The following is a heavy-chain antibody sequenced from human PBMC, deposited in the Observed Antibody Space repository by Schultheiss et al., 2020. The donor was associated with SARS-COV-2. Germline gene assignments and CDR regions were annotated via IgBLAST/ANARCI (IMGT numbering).Heavy chain of an antibody. CDR2: IYSGGST. Sequence: GGSLRLSCAASGFTFSNAWMSWVRQAPGKGLEWVSVIYSGGSTYYADSVKGRFTISRDNSKNTLYLQMNSLRAEDTAVYYCARGGGSSSMWFDPWGQGTLVTVSS. CDR1: GFTFSNAW. D-gene: IGHD6-6*01. J-gene: IGHJ5*02. CDR3: ARGGGSSSMWFDP. V-gene: IGHV3-66*01.